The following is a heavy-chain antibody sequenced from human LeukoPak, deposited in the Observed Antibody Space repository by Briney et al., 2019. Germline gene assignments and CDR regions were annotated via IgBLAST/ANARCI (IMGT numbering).Heavy chain of an antibody. D-gene: IGHD6-13*01. CDR2: IYTGGTT. Sequence: PGGSLRLSCAVSEFTVSSTYMSWVRQAPGKGLEWVSVIYTGGTTYYADSAKGRFTISRDNSENTVYLQMNSLRADDTAVYYCARDSSINWSRNGMDVWGQGTTVTVSS. J-gene: IGHJ6*02. CDR3: ARDSSINWSRNGMDV. CDR1: EFTVSSTY. V-gene: IGHV3-53*01.